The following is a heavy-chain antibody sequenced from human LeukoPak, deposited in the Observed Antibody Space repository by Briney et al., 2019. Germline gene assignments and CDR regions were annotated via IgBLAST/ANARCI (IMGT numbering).Heavy chain of an antibody. CDR3: ARENYYGSGSRGNWFDP. CDR1: GFTVSSNF. V-gene: IGHV3-66*01. J-gene: IGHJ5*02. CDR2: IYTGGYT. Sequence: GGSLRLSCAASGFTVSSNFMSWVRQAPGKGLEWVSVIYTGGYTYYADSVKGRFTISRDNSKNTLYLQMNSLRAEDTAVYYCARENYYGSGSRGNWFDPWGQGTLVTVSS. D-gene: IGHD3-10*01.